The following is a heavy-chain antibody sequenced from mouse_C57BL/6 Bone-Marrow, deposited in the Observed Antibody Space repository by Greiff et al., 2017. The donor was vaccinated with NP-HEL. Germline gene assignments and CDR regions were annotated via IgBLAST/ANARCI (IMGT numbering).Heavy chain of an antibody. CDR1: GFSFTSYG. D-gene: IGHD1-1*01. V-gene: IGHV2-3*01. CDR3: AKGVLLTAMDY. Sequence: QVHVKQSGPGLVAPSQSLSITCTVSGFSFTSYGVSWVRQPPGKGLEWLGVIWCDGSTNYHSALISRLSISKDNSKSQVLLKLNSLQTDDTATYYCAKGVLLTAMDYWGQGTSVTVSS. J-gene: IGHJ4*01. CDR2: IWCDGST.